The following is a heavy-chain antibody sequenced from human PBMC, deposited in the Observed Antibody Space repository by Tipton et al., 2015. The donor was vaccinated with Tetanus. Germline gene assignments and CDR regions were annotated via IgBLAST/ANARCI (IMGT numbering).Heavy chain of an antibody. CDR2: RYYAGST. CDR3: ARLYGSTWSYYGAFDI. D-gene: IGHD3-3*01. Sequence: TLSLTCTVSGASINSGGYYWTWIRQRPGKGLEWIGYRYYAGSTYYTPYLRSRVTISFDTSQNQFSLNLTSVTAADTAVYYCARLYGSTWSYYGAFDIWGRGTLVTVSS. V-gene: IGHV4-31*03. CDR1: GASINSGGYY. J-gene: IGHJ3*02.